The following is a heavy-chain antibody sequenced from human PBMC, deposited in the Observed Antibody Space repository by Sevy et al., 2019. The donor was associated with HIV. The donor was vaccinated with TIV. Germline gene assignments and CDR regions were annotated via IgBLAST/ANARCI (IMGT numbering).Heavy chain of an antibody. CDR1: GFTFSSYG. Sequence: GGSLRLSCAASGFTFSSYGMHWGRQAPGKGLEWLTIIWHDGNEKYYADSVKGRFTIPRDNSKNTRYLQMNNLRAEDTGVYYCAKDFTIAAAGLLDWGQGTLVTVSS. V-gene: IGHV3-33*06. CDR2: IWHDGNEK. D-gene: IGHD6-13*01. CDR3: AKDFTIAAAGLLD. J-gene: IGHJ4*02.